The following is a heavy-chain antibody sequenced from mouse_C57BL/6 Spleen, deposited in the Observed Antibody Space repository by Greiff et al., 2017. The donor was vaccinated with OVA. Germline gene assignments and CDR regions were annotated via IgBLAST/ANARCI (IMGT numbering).Heavy chain of an antibody. CDR2: INPYNGDT. CDR1: GYSFTGYF. Sequence: EVQLKESGPELVKPGDSVKISCKASGYSFTGYFMNWVMQSHGKSLEWIGRINPYNGDTFYNQKFKGKATLTVDKSSSTAHMELRSLTSEDSAVYYCARDYGSSSPFAYWGQGTLVTVSA. J-gene: IGHJ3*01. D-gene: IGHD1-1*01. V-gene: IGHV1-20*01. CDR3: ARDYGSSSPFAY.